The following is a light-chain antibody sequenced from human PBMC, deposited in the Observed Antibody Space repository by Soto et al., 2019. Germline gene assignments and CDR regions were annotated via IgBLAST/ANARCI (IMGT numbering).Light chain of an antibody. CDR2: DAS. Sequence: DIVLTQSPAPLSVSPGERATLSCRASQSVTTFLAWYQQKPGQAPRLLIYDASDRAPGIPARFSGSGSATDFTLTINNLEPEDFAVYYCQQRSNWPPSITFGQGTRLEIK. CDR3: QQRSNWPPSIT. V-gene: IGKV3-11*01. J-gene: IGKJ5*01. CDR1: QSVTTF.